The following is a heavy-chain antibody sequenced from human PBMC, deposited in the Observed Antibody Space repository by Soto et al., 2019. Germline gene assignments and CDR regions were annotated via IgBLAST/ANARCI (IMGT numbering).Heavy chain of an antibody. CDR2: INHSGST. D-gene: IGHD6-19*01. Sequence: ASETLSLTCAVYGGSFSGYYWSWIRQPPGKGLEWIGEINHSGSTNYNPSLKSRVTISVDTSKNQFSLKLSSVTAADTAVYYCARGLGEQSLVRVDYWGQATLVTLSS. J-gene: IGHJ4*02. CDR3: ARGLGEQSLVRVDY. CDR1: GGSFSGYY. V-gene: IGHV4-34*01.